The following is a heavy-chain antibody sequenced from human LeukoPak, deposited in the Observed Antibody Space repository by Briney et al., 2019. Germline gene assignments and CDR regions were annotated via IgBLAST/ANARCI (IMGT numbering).Heavy chain of an antibody. J-gene: IGHJ4*02. CDR1: GFTFSSYA. Sequence: GSLRLSCAASGFTFSSYAMNWVRQAPGRGLEWISYISSSGTTLYYAASMKGRFTISRDNDKNSLYLQMNSLRAEDTAIYYCARVRDDSGDFALDSWGQGTLVTVSS. D-gene: IGHD4-17*01. V-gene: IGHV3-48*01. CDR2: ISSSGTTL. CDR3: ARVRDDSGDFALDS.